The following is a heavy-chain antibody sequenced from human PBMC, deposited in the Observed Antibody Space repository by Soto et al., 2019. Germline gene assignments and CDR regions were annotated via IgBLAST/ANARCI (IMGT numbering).Heavy chain of an antibody. V-gene: IGHV1-24*01. CDR3: ATEGAKLRYSSSWYNWDFDY. CDR1: GYTLTELS. Sequence: ASVKVSCKVSGYTLTELSMHWVRQAPGKGLEWMGGFDPEDGETIYAQKFQGRVTMTEDTSTDTAYMELSSLRSEDTAVYYCATEGAKLRYSSSWYNWDFDYWGQGTLVTVSS. J-gene: IGHJ4*02. D-gene: IGHD6-13*01. CDR2: FDPEDGET.